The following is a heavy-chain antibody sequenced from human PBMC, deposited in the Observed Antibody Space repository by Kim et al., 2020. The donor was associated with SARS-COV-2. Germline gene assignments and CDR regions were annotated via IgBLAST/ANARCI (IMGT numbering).Heavy chain of an antibody. CDR2: ISYSGTT. V-gene: IGHV4-31*03. D-gene: IGHD2-21*01. Sequence: SETLSLTCTVSGDSVSNDNNYWTWLRRPPGKGLDWIGYISYSGTTYYNPSLRSRVSISLDTSKNQFSLKVSSMTAADTAVYYCARDRASGIIDYWGQGILVTVSS. CDR1: GDSVSNDNNY. CDR3: ARDRASGIIDY. J-gene: IGHJ4*01.